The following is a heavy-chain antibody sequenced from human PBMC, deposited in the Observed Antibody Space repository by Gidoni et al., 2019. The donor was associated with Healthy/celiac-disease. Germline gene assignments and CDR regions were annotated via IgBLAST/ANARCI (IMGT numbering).Heavy chain of an antibody. J-gene: IGHJ6*03. Sequence: QVQLVQSGAEVKKPGASVKFSFKASGYTFTSYDINWVRQATGQGLEWMGWMNPNSGNTGDAQKCQGRVKMTRNTSRSTAYMELSSLRSEDTAVYYCARGGRWVAEDYYYMDVWGKGTTVTVSS. V-gene: IGHV1-8*02. CDR2: MNPNSGNT. D-gene: IGHD4-17*01. CDR1: GYTFTSYD. CDR3: ARGGRWVAEDYYYMDV.